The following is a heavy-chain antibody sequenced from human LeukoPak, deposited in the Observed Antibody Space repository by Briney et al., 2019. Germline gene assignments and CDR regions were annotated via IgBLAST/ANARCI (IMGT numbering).Heavy chain of an antibody. CDR2: IGGGDT. Sequence: GGSQRLSCSASGFTFRNFAISWVRQAPGKGLEWVSSIGGGDTHYADSVKGRFTISRDDSRSTVDLQMSSLRAEDTAVYYCAKDGQSFNSMYDYFDSWGQGTLVTVSS. J-gene: IGHJ4*02. CDR1: GFTFRNFA. CDR3: AKDGQSFNSMYDYFDS. V-gene: IGHV3-23*01. D-gene: IGHD2-8*01.